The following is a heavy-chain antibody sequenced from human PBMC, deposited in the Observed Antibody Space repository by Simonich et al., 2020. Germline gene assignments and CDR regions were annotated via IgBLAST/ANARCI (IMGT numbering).Heavy chain of an antibody. CDR3: ARGKGWKNAFDI. CDR2: INHSGST. J-gene: IGHJ3*02. CDR1: GGSFSGYY. D-gene: IGHD1-1*01. Sequence: VQLQQWGAGLFKPSETLSLTCAVYGGSFSGYYCSGIRQPPGKGLEWIGEINHSGSTNYNPSLKSLVTISVDTSKNQFSLKLSSVTAADTAVYYCARGKGWKNAFDIWGQGTMVTVSS. V-gene: IGHV4-34*01.